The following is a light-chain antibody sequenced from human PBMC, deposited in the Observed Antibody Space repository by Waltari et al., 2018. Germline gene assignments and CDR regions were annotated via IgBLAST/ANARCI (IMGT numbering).Light chain of an antibody. J-gene: IGKJ1*01. V-gene: IGKV3-15*01. Sequence: DIVMTQSPATLSVSPGERATLSCSANQSIGSNLAWYQNKPGQAPRFLIYGASTRATGIPVRFSGSGSGTEFTLTISSLQSADFAVYFCQQYNNWPETFGQGTKVEIK. CDR3: QQYNNWPET. CDR2: GAS. CDR1: QSIGSN.